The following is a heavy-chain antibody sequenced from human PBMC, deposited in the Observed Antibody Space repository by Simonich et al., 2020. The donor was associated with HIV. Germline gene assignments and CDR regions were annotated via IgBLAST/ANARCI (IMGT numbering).Heavy chain of an antibody. CDR2: IDYSGST. Sequence: QLQLQESGPGLVKPSETLSLTCTVSGGSISSSSYYWGWIRQPPGKGLEWIGSIDYSGSTYYNPSLKSRVTISVDTSKNQFSLKLSSVTAADTAVDYCAAMPYYYYYMDVWGKGTTVTVSS. V-gene: IGHV4-39*01. CDR3: AAMPYYYYYMDV. J-gene: IGHJ6*03. D-gene: IGHD2-2*01. CDR1: GGSISSSSYY.